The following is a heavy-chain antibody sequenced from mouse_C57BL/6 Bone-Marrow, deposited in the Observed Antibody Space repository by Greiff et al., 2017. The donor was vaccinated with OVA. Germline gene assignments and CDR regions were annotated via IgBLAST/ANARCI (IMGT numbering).Heavy chain of an antibody. CDR3: AREGLYRGAMDY. D-gene: IGHD1-3*01. V-gene: IGHV1-69*01. J-gene: IGHJ4*01. CDR2: IDPSDSYT. CDR1: GYTFTSYW. Sequence: QVQLQQPGAELVMPGASVKLSCKASGYTFTSYWMHWVKQRPGQGLEWIGEIDPSDSYTNYNQKFEGKSTLTVDKSSSTAYMQLSSLTSEDSAVYYCAREGLYRGAMDYWGQGTSVTVSS.